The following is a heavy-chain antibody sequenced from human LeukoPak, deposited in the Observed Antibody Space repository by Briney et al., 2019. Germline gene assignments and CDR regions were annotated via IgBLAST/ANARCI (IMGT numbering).Heavy chain of an antibody. J-gene: IGHJ4*02. CDR2: IYSGDFT. V-gene: IGHV3-53*01. CDR3: AKDEAAAAGTGVDY. Sequence: PGGSLRLSCAASGFTVSSNYMSWVRQAPGKGLEWVSLIYSGDFTYYADSVKGRFTISRDNSKNTLYLQMNSLRAEDTAVYYCAKDEAAAAGTGVDYWGQGTLVTVSS. CDR1: GFTVSSNY. D-gene: IGHD6-13*01.